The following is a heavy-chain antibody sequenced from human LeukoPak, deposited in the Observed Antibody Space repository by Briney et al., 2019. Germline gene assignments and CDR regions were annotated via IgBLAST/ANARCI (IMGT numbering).Heavy chain of an antibody. D-gene: IGHD3-22*01. CDR2: INHSGST. CDR1: GGSFSGYY. CDR3: ASVNYYDSSGYPNFDY. V-gene: IGHV4-34*01. Sequence: PSETLSLTCAVYGGSFSGYYWSWIRQPPGKGLEWIGEINHSGSTNYYPSLKSRVTISVDTSKNQFSLKLSSVTAADTAVYYCASVNYYDSSGYPNFDYWGQGTLVTVSS. J-gene: IGHJ4*02.